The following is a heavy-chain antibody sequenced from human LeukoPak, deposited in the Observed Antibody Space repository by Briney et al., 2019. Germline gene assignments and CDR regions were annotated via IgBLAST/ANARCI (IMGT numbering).Heavy chain of an antibody. V-gene: IGHV5-51*01. CDR3: ATGGYCTSTSCYSFFDY. D-gene: IGHD2-2*02. Sequence: GESLKISWNGPGYSFTTYWIGWVRQMPGKGLEWMGIIYPGDSDTRYSPSLQGQVTISADKSISTAYLQWSSLKASDTAMYYCATGGYCTSTSCYSFFDYWGQGTLVTVSS. CDR1: GYSFTTYW. J-gene: IGHJ4*02. CDR2: IYPGDSDT.